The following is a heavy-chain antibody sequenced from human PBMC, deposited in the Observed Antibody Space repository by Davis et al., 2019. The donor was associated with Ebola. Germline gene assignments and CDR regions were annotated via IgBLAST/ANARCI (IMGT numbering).Heavy chain of an antibody. V-gene: IGHV3-48*02. D-gene: IGHD6-13*01. J-gene: IGHJ4*02. CDR3: ARDVSGQQLAPG. CDR1: GFTFSSYS. CDR2: ISSSSTI. Sequence: GGSLRLSCAASGFTFSSYSMNWVRQAPGKGLEWVSYISSSSTIYYADSVRGRFTISRDNAKNSLYLQMNSLRDEDTAVYYCARDVSGQQLAPGWGQGTLVTVSS.